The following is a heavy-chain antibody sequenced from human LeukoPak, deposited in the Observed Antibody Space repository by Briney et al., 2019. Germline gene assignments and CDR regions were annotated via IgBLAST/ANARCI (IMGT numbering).Heavy chain of an antibody. V-gene: IGHV3-23*01. CDR1: GFTFSSYA. CDR2: ISGSGGST. Sequence: GGSLRLSCAASGFTFSSYAMSWVRQAPGKGLEWVSAISGSGGSTYYADSVKGRFTISRDDSKNTLYLQMNSLRAEDTAVYYCAKDPIAVAGGGWFDPWGQGTLVTVSS. CDR3: AKDPIAVAGGGWFDP. J-gene: IGHJ5*02. D-gene: IGHD6-19*01.